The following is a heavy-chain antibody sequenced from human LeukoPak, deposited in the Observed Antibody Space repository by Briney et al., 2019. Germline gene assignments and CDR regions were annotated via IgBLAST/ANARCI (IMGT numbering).Heavy chain of an antibody. CDR2: ISATGGEI. D-gene: IGHD3/OR15-3a*01. J-gene: IGHJ3*02. Sequence: PGGSLRLSCAASRFTFSSYTMSWVRQVPGRRPDWVSSISATGGEIFYADSVKGRFTISRDNSNNMVYLQMDSLRAEDTAVYYCAKGGLVHPLHIWGQGTMVTVSS. CDR3: AKGGLVHPLHI. CDR1: RFTFSSYT. V-gene: IGHV3-23*01.